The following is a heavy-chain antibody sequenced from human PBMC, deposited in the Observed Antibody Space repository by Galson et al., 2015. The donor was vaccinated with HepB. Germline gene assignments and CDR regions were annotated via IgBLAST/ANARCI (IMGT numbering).Heavy chain of an antibody. CDR1: GFTFSDYY. CDR2: ISSSGSTI. CDR3: ARDYSSSYGYYYGMDV. J-gene: IGHJ6*02. D-gene: IGHD6-6*01. V-gene: IGHV3-11*01. Sequence: SLRLSCAASGFTFSDYYMSWIRQAPGKGLEWVSYISSSGSTIYYADSVKGRFTISRDNAKNSLYLQMNSLRAEDTAVYYCARDYSSSYGYYYGMDVWGQGTTVTVSS.